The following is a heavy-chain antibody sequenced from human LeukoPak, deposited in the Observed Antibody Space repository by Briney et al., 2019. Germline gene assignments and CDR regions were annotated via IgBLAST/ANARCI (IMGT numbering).Heavy chain of an antibody. D-gene: IGHD2-15*01. V-gene: IGHV3-53*01. CDR3: AKVSDIVVVVAANDY. Sequence: GGSLRLSCAASGFTVSSNYMSWVRQAPGKGLEWVSVIYSAGDTSYADSVKGRFTISRDNSKNTLYLQMDSLRAEDTAVYYCAKVSDIVVVVAANDYWGQGTLVTVSS. J-gene: IGHJ4*02. CDR1: GFTVSSNY. CDR2: IYSAGDT.